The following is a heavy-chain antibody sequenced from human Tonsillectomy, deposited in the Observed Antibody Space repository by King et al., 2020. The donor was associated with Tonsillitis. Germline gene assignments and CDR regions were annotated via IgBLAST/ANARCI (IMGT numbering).Heavy chain of an antibody. J-gene: IGHJ4*02. CDR3: ARQMIRYCSGGSCYLDY. CDR1: GGSISSSSYY. Sequence: LQLQESGPGLVKPSETLSLTCTVSGGSISSSSYYWGWIRQPPGKGLEWIGSIYYSGSTYYNPSLKSRVTISVDTSKNQFSLKLSSVTAADTAVYYCARQMIRYCSGGSCYLDYWGQGTLVTVSS. V-gene: IGHV4-39*01. D-gene: IGHD2-15*01. CDR2: IYYSGST.